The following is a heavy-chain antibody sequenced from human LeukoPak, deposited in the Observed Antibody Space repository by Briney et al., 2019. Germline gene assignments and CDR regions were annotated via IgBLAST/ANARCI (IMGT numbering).Heavy chain of an antibody. J-gene: IGHJ4*02. CDR3: ARGPDYYGSGSYGY. CDR1: GYTFTSYD. D-gene: IGHD3-10*01. CDR2: MNPNSGNT. Sequence: ASVKVSCKASGYTFTSYDINWVRQATGQGLEWMGWMNPNSGNTGYAQKFQGRVTMTRNTSISTAYMELSSLRSEDTAVYYCARGPDYYGSGSYGYWGQGTLVTVSS. V-gene: IGHV1-8*01.